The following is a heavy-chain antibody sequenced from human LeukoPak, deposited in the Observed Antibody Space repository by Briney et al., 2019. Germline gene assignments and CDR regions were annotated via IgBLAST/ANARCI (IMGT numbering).Heavy chain of an antibody. J-gene: IGHJ5*02. Sequence: AGGSLRLSCAASGFTFSSYAMSWVRQAPGKGLEWVSAISGSGGSTYYADSVKGRFTISRDNSKNTLYLQMNSLRAEDTAVYYCAKDPPGVRDDSSGYYYAWGQGTLVTVSS. D-gene: IGHD3-22*01. CDR3: AKDPPGVRDDSSGYYYA. CDR2: ISGSGGST. CDR1: GFTFSSYA. V-gene: IGHV3-23*01.